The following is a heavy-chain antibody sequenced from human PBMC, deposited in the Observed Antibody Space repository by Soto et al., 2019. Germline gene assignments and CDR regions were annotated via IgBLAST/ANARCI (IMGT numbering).Heavy chain of an antibody. D-gene: IGHD6-6*01. CDR3: ARVKSSSSLDAFDI. V-gene: IGHV1-2*04. CDR1: GYTFTGYY. CDR2: INPNSGGT. Sequence: ASVKVSCKDSGYTFTGYYMHWVRQAPGQGLEWMGWINPNSGGTNYAQKFQGWVTMTRDTSISTAYMELSRLRSDDTAVYYCARVKSSSSLDAFDIWGQGTMVTVSS. J-gene: IGHJ3*02.